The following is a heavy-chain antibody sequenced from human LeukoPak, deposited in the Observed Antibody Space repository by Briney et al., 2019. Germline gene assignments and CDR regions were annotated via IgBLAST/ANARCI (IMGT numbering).Heavy chain of an antibody. CDR1: GFSFSSYW. CDR3: ATHYDWTFDC. CDR2: IKPDGSEE. V-gene: IGHV3-7*01. D-gene: IGHD1-1*01. Sequence: QPGGSLRLSCAASGFSFSSYWMTWVRQAPGKGLEWVANIKPDGSEEYYVDSVKGRFSISRDNAKNSLYLQMNSLRGEDTAVYYCATHYDWTFDCWGQGTLVTVSS. J-gene: IGHJ4*02.